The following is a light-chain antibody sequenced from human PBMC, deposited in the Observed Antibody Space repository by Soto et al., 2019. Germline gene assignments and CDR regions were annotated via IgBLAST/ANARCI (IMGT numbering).Light chain of an antibody. Sequence: DIQMPQSPSTVPSYVGDSVTITRRAIQSITTWLAWYQQRPGKAPKLLIYDFSSLQSGVPSRFSGSGSGKEFTLTISSLQPDEFATYYCQHYKMYSAWTFAQGTNVDIK. CDR3: QHYKMYSAWT. CDR2: DFS. V-gene: IGKV1-5*01. J-gene: IGKJ1*01. CDR1: QSITTW.